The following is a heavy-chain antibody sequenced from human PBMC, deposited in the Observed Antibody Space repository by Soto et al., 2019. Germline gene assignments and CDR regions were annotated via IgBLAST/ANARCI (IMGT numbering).Heavy chain of an antibody. CDR3: ARHGGAVYARGRGPNYYYGMDV. V-gene: IGHV5-51*01. J-gene: IGHJ6*02. CDR1: GYSFTSYW. Sequence: PGESLKISCKGSGYSFTSYWIGWVRQMPGKGLEWMGIIYPGDSDTRYSPSFQGQVTISADKSISTAYLQWSSLKASDTAMYYCARHGGAVYARGRGPNYYYGMDVWGQGTTVTVSS. D-gene: IGHD2-8*01. CDR2: IYPGDSDT.